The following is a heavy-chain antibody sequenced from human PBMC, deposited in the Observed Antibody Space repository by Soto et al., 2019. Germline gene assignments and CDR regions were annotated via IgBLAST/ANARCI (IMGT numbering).Heavy chain of an antibody. Sequence: SETLSLTCTVSGGSISSYYWSWIRQPPGKGLEWIGYIYYSGSTNYNPSLKSRVTISVDTSKNQFSLKLSSVTAADTAVYYCARWGYDFWSGYYTGGHYMDVWVKGTTVTVSS. V-gene: IGHV4-59*01. D-gene: IGHD3-3*01. CDR1: GGSISSYY. CDR3: ARWGYDFWSGYYTGGHYMDV. J-gene: IGHJ6*03. CDR2: IYYSGST.